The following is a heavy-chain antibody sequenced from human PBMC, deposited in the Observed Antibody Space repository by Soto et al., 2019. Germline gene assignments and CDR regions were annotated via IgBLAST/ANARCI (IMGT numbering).Heavy chain of an antibody. CDR1: GGSFSGYQ. Sequence: QVQLQQWGAGLLKPSETLSLTCAVYGGSFSGYQWSWIRQTPGKGLEWIGGINDSGDINYNPSLKSRVTILVDSPKRQISLRLGSVTAADAAVYYCARGLILWFGELSRRGGYYYYTDVWGKGTTVTVSS. CDR2: INDSGDI. CDR3: ARGLILWFGELSRRGGYYYYTDV. D-gene: IGHD3-10*01. J-gene: IGHJ6*03. V-gene: IGHV4-34*01.